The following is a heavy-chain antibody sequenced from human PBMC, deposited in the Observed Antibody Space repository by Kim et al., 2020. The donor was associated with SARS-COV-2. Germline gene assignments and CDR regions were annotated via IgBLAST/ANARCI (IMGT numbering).Heavy chain of an antibody. D-gene: IGHD3-22*01. V-gene: IGHV1-3*01. J-gene: IGHJ4*02. CDR3: ARVTYYYDSSGYLGY. Sequence: QKFQGRVTITRDTSASTAYMELSSLRSEDTAVYYCARVTYYYDSSGYLGYWGQGTLVTVSS.